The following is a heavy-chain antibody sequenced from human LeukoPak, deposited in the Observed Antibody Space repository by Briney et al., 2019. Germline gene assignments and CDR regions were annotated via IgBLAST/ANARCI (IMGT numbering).Heavy chain of an antibody. CDR1: GFTFSAYS. CDR3: ARDGGSYYYYMDV. D-gene: IGHD3-10*01. J-gene: IGHJ6*03. Sequence: GGSPRLSCVVSGFTFSAYSMNWVRQTPGKGLEWLSYISSDSSTIYDADSVKGRFTISRDNAKNSLYLQINSLRAEDTAVYYCARDGGSYYYYMDVWGKGTTVTVSS. V-gene: IGHV3-48*01. CDR2: ISSDSSTI.